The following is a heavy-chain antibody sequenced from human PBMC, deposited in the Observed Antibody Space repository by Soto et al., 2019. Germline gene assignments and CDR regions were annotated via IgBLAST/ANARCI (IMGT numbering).Heavy chain of an antibody. Sequence: PSQTLSLTCAVDGGSISSYYWSWIRQPPGEGLERIGHVFYSGSTEYNPSLKSRVCISVDTSKTQFSLKLCSVTAADTAVYYCARDAKKVTWYYGMEVWGQGTTVTVSS. CDR2: VFYSGST. CDR3: ARDAKKVTWYYGMEV. CDR1: GGSISSYY. D-gene: IGHD2-21*02. J-gene: IGHJ6*02. V-gene: IGHV4-59*01.